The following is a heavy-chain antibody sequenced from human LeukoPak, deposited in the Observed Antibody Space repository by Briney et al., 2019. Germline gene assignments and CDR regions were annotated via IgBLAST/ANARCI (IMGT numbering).Heavy chain of an antibody. V-gene: IGHV3-21*01. CDR1: GFTFSSYT. J-gene: IGHJ6*03. Sequence: TGGSLRLSCAASGFTFSSYTMNWVRQVPGKGLEWVSSISSGNSYIYYADSMKGRFTVSRDNAKNSLYLQMNSLRAEDTAVYYCARVSAPYADYYYMDVWGKGTTVTVSS. CDR3: ARVSAPYADYYYMDV. D-gene: IGHD2-2*01. CDR2: ISSGNSYI.